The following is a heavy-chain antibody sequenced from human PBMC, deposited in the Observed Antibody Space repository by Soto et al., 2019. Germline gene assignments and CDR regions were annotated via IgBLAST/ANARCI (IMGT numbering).Heavy chain of an antibody. J-gene: IGHJ4*02. V-gene: IGHV4-39*01. D-gene: IGHD5-12*01. Sequence: KASETLSLTCTVSGGSISSSSYYWGWIRQPPGKGLEWIGSIYYSGSTYYNPSLKSRVTISVDTSKNQFSLKLSSVTAADTAVYYCARHQRDGYNFDYWGQGTMVTVYS. CDR2: IYYSGST. CDR3: ARHQRDGYNFDY. CDR1: GGSISSSSYY.